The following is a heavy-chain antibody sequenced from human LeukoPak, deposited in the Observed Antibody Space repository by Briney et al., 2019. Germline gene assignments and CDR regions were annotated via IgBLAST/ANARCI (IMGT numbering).Heavy chain of an antibody. CDR3: AGVVLWLGELSQVGWFDP. V-gene: IGHV1-2*06. CDR1: GYTFTGYY. J-gene: IGHJ5*02. D-gene: IGHD3-10*01. CDR2: INPNSGGT. Sequence: ASVKLSCAASGYTFTGYYMHWVRQAPGQGLEWMGRINPNSGGTNYAHKFKGRVTMSRDTSISTAYMELSRLRSDDSAVYYWAGVVLWLGELSQVGWFDPWGQGTLVTVSS.